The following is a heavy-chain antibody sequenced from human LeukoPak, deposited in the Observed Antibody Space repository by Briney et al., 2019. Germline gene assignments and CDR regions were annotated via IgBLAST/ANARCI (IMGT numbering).Heavy chain of an antibody. CDR2: IKQVGREK. D-gene: IGHD3-16*01. V-gene: IGHV3-7*01. J-gene: IGHJ4*02. Sequence: PGGSLRLSCAASGFTFSSYRMSWVRQPPGKGLEWVANIKQVGREKYYVDSVTGRSTISRDNAKTSLYHQMNSQRAEDTAVYYCSRDLGLITAGGQGTLVTVSS. CDR1: GFTFSSYR. CDR3: SRDLGLITA.